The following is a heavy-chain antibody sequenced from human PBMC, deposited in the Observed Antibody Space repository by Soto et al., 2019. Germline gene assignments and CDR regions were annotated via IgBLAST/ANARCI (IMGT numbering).Heavy chain of an antibody. Sequence: QVRLVESGGGVVQPGRSLRVSCAASGFTFSAYGMHWVRQTPGQGLEWVAVISFDGSQEYHADSLKGRFSISRDNSKNTLFLQMNSLRPEDTGVYYCARDQDYGDVGDMDVWGQGTTVTVSS. CDR2: ISFDGSQE. V-gene: IGHV3-30*03. D-gene: IGHD4-17*01. CDR3: ARDQDYGDVGDMDV. J-gene: IGHJ6*02. CDR1: GFTFSAYG.